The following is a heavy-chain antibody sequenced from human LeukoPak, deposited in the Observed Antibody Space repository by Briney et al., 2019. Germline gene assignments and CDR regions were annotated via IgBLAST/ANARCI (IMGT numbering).Heavy chain of an antibody. Sequence: GRSLRLSCAASGFTVSSYGMHWVRQAPGKGLEWVAVISYDGSNKYYADSVKGRFTISRDNSKNTLYLQMNSLRAEDTAVYYCNLSGDYARSGYFDYWGQGTLVTVSS. D-gene: IGHD4-17*01. J-gene: IGHJ4*02. CDR3: NLSGDYARSGYFDY. V-gene: IGHV3-30*03. CDR1: GFTVSSYG. CDR2: ISYDGSNK.